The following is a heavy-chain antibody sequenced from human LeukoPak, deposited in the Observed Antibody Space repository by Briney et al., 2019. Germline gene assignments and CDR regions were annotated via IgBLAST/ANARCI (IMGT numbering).Heavy chain of an antibody. J-gene: IGHJ3*02. CDR3: ARDPPYYSSSWYDAFDI. CDR1: GFTFSSYA. CDR2: ISYDGSNK. Sequence: GRSLRLSCAASGFTFSSYAMDWVRQAPGKGLEWVAVISYDGSNKYYADSVKGRFTISRDNSKNTLYLQMNSLRAEDTAVYYCARDPPYYSSSWYDAFDIWGQGTMVTVSS. D-gene: IGHD6-13*01. V-gene: IGHV3-30-3*01.